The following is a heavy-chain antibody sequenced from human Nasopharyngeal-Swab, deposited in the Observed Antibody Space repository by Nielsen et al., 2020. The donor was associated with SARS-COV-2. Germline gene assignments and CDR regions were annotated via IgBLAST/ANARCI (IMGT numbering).Heavy chain of an antibody. CDR3: ARRPYSHSAGYHYHMDV. J-gene: IGHJ6*03. D-gene: IGHD4-11*01. V-gene: IGHV4-34*01. Sequence: AETLSPTFAVYGGSFSDYYWSWIRQPPGKGLEWIGEINHSGSTNYSPSLNSRVTISAHTSKNQVSLKLSSVTAAETAVYYCARRPYSHSAGYHYHMDVWGTGTTVTVSS. CDR1: GGSFSDYY. CDR2: INHSGST.